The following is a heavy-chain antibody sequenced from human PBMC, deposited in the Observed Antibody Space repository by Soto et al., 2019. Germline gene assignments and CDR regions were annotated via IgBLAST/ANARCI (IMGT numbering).Heavy chain of an antibody. CDR3: AKRYCIGSDCSMFDS. Sequence: EVQLLESGGGLVQPGGSLRLSCAASGFTFSNYGMSWVRQAPGKGLEWVSGFRFGGDPTYYADSVKGRFTISRDNSKNTLYLQMNSLRADDAAVYFCAKRYCIGSDCSMFDSWGQGTLVTVSS. CDR1: GFTFSNYG. D-gene: IGHD2-15*01. V-gene: IGHV3-23*01. CDR2: FRFGGDPT. J-gene: IGHJ4*02.